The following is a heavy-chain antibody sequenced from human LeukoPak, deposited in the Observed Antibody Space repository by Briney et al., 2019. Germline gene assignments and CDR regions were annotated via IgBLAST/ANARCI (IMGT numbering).Heavy chain of an antibody. V-gene: IGHV3-30-3*01. J-gene: IGHJ4*02. CDR1: GFTFSNYT. CDR3: ARGAYHIVVVTAPTY. Sequence: GGSLRLSCAASGFTFSNYTMHWVRRAPGKGLEWVAVLSSDGNNKYYADSVKGRFTISRDISKNTLYLQMTSLRTEDTAVYYCARGAYHIVVVTAPTYWGQGTLVTVSS. D-gene: IGHD2-21*02. CDR2: LSSDGNNK.